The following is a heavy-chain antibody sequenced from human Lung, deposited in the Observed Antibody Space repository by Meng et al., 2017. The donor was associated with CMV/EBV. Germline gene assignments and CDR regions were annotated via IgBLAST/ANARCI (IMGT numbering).Heavy chain of an antibody. J-gene: IGHJ4*02. D-gene: IGHD1/OR15-1a*01. V-gene: IGHV1-2*02. CDR1: GYTFTAHY. CDR3: ARDNNRVPDY. Sequence: ASXXVSCKASGYTFTAHYFHWVRQAPGQGLEWMGWIHPHRGDTNYAQQFQGRVTLTRDTSINTGYMELTRLTSDDTAVYYCARDNNRVPDYWGQGTLVTVSS. CDR2: IHPHRGDT.